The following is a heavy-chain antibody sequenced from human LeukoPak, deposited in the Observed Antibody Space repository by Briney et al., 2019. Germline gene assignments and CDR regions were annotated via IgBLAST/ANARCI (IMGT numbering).Heavy chain of an antibody. CDR1: GFTFNSYT. Sequence: GGSLRLSCTASGFTFNSYTMSWVRQAPGKGLEWVATISGSDDTTDYAESVKGRFIISRDNPKNTLYVQMNSLGAEDTAIYYCARSADRVIRGAPPYYYYYVDVWGKGTTVTVSS. D-gene: IGHD3-10*01. CDR3: ARSADRVIRGAPPYYYYYVDV. V-gene: IGHV3-23*01. CDR2: ISGSDDTT. J-gene: IGHJ6*03.